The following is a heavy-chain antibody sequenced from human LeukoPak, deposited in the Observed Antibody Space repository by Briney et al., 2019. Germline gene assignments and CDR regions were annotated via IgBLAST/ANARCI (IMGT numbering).Heavy chain of an antibody. CDR2: ISAYNGNT. V-gene: IGHV1-18*01. CDR1: GYTFTSYG. Sequence: WASVKVSCKASGYTFTSYGISWVRQAPGQGLEWMGWISAYNGNTNYGQKLQGRVTMTTDTSTSTAYMELRSLRSDDTAVYYCARDPTTLYYYDSSGYLRAFDIWGQGTMVTVSS. J-gene: IGHJ3*02. CDR3: ARDPTTLYYYDSSGYLRAFDI. D-gene: IGHD3-22*01.